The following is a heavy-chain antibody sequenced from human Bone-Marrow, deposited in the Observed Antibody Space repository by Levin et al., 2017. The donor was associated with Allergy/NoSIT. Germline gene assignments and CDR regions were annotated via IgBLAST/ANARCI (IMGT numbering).Heavy chain of an antibody. V-gene: IGHV5-51*01. D-gene: IGHD3-10*01. CDR1: GYSFPTHW. CDR3: ARPDLGGSAAFDI. CDR2: VYFGDSDT. Sequence: GESLKISCKGSGYSFPTHWIAWVRQMPGKGLEWMGIVYFGDSDTIYSPSFQGQVTISVDKSTNTAYLHWSSLKASDTAMYYCARPDLGGSAAFDIWGQGTMVTVSS. J-gene: IGHJ3*02.